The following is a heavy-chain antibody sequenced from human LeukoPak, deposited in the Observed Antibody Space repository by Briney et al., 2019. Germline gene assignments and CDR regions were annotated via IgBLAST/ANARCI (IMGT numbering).Heavy chain of an antibody. J-gene: IGHJ4*02. CDR1: GGSISSGSYH. V-gene: IGHV4-61*02. Sequence: PSETLSLTCIVSGGSISSGSYHWSWIRQPAGKALEWIGRIYPSGSTNYDPSLKSRVTISIDTSKNQFSLKLTSVTAADTAVYYCARVSWPPGSSWYYFDYWGQGTLVTVTS. CDR2: IYPSGST. CDR3: ARVSWPPGSSWYYFDY. D-gene: IGHD3-10*01.